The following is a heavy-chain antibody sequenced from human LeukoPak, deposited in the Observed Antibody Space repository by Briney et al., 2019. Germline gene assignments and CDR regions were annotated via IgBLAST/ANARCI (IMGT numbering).Heavy chain of an antibody. V-gene: IGHV1-8*03. D-gene: IGHD6-19*01. Sequence: GASVKVSCKASGYTFTSYDINWVRQATGQGLEWMGWMNPNSGNTGYAQKFQGRVTITRNTSITTTYMELSSLRSDDTAVYYCASLQYSSSLVDDYWGQGTLVTVSS. CDR3: ASLQYSSSLVDDY. CDR2: MNPNSGNT. CDR1: GYTFTSYD. J-gene: IGHJ4*02.